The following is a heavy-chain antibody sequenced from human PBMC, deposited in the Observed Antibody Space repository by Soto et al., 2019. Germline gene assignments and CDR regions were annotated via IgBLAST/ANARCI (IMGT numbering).Heavy chain of an antibody. D-gene: IGHD2-2*01. CDR2: TRSNGEYT. CDR1: GFTFSSFA. J-gene: IGHJ6*02. V-gene: IGHV3-23*01. CDR3: AKDSQSVSVSAARVYGMDV. Sequence: EVQVLKSGGGLVQPGGSLRLSCAGSGFTFSSFAMTWVRQAPGKGLEWVSTTRSNGEYTYYTDSVKGRFTVSRDNSKNALFLEMSSLRAEDTAIYYCAKDSQSVSVSAARVYGMDVWGQGTTVTVSS.